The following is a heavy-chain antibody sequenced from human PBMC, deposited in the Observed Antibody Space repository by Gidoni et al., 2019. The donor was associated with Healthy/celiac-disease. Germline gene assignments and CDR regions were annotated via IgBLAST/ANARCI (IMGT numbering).Heavy chain of an antibody. CDR2: ISSSGSTI. CDR3: ARARGVTTRSPFDY. J-gene: IGHJ4*02. D-gene: IGHD4-17*01. Sequence: QVQLVESGGGLVKPGGSLRRSCAAAGFTLSAYYMSGIRQAPGKGLEWVSYISSSGSTIYYSDSVKGRFTISRDNAKNSLYLQMNSLRAEDTAVYYCARARGVTTRSPFDYWGQGTLVTVSS. V-gene: IGHV3-11*01. CDR1: GFTLSAYY.